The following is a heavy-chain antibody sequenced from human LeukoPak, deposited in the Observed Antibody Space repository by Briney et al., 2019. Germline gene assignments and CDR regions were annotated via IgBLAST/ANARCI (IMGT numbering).Heavy chain of an antibody. CDR2: ISAYNGNT. CDR1: GYTFTSYG. J-gene: IGHJ5*02. Sequence: ASVKVSCKASGYTFTSYGISWVRQAPGQGLEWMGWISAYNGNTNYAQKLQGRATMTTDTSTSTAYMELRSLRSDDTAVYYCARDVVRVGNNWFDPWGQGTLVTVSS. D-gene: IGHD1-26*01. CDR3: ARDVVRVGNNWFDP. V-gene: IGHV1-18*01.